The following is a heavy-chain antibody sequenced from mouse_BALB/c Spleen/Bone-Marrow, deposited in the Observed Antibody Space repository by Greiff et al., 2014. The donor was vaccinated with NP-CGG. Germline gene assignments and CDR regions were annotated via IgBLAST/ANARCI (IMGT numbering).Heavy chain of an antibody. D-gene: IGHD2-4*01. CDR2: INPSNGGT. V-gene: IGHV1S81*02. J-gene: IGHJ2*01. CDR3: TREAYYDYDYFDY. Sequence: VQLQQSGAELVKPGASVKLSCKASGYTFTSYYMYWVKQRPGQGLEWIGGINPSNGGTNFNEEFKSKATLTVDKSSSTAYMQLSSLTSEDSAVYYCTREAYYDYDYFDYWGQGTTLTVSS. CDR1: GYTFTSYY.